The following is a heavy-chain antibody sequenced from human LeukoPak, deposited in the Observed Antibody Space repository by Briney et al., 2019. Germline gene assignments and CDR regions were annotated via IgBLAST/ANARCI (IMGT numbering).Heavy chain of an antibody. CDR2: IYYSGTI. Sequence: TSETLSLTCTVSGGSISSSSHYWGWIRQPPGKGLEWIGNIYYSGTIYYNPSLKRRVTISGDTSKNQFSLKLSSVTAADTAIYYCAGARFEIWGQGTMVTVSS. J-gene: IGHJ3*02. V-gene: IGHV4-39*07. CDR3: AGARFEI. CDR1: GGSISSSSHY.